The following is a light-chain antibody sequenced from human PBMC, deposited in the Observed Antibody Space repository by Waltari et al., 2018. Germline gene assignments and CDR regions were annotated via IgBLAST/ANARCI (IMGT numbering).Light chain of an antibody. V-gene: IGLV2-14*03. CDR1: TSDVGGYNY. Sequence: QSALTQPASVPGSPGQSITTSCTGTTSDVGGYNYVPWYQQHPGKAPKPMIFDFNKRASGVFDRFSGSKSGNTASLTISGLQTEDEADYYCSSYSRSSTFYVFGTGTKVTVL. CDR3: SSYSRSSTFYV. CDR2: DFN. J-gene: IGLJ1*01.